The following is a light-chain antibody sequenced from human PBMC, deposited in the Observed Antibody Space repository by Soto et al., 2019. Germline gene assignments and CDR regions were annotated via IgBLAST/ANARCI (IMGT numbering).Light chain of an antibody. V-gene: IGLV2-8*01. CDR1: SSDIGDYAF. CDR3: SSYGGANNVV. J-gene: IGLJ2*01. Sequence: QSVLTQPPSASGSPGQSVTISCTGPSSDIGDYAFVSWYQRHPGKVPKLIIYDVLKRSSGVPDRFSGSKSGNTASLTVSGLKTEDEADYYCSSYGGANNVVFGGGTQLTVL. CDR2: DVL.